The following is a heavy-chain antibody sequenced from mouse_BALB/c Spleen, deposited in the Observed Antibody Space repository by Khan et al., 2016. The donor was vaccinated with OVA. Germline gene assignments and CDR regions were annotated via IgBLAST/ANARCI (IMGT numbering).Heavy chain of an antibody. V-gene: IGHV2-2*02. Sequence: VQLKESGPGLVQPSQSLSITCTVSGFSLSNYSVHWVRQSPGKGLEWLGVIWSAGSTDYNAAFISRLTISKDNSRSQVFFKMNSLQPNDTAIYYCARRGYDYGRGALFAYWGQGTLVTVPA. CDR3: ARRGYDYGRGALFAY. CDR2: IWSAGST. D-gene: IGHD2-4*01. J-gene: IGHJ3*01. CDR1: GFSLSNYS.